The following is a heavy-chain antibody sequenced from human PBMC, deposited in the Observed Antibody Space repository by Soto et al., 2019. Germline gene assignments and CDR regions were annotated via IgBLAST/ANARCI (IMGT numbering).Heavy chain of an antibody. CDR1: GFTFSSYA. V-gene: IGHV3-23*01. D-gene: IGHD3-22*01. CDR2: ISGSGGST. CDR3: ANQILLNYYHSSGYPRYYFDY. J-gene: IGHJ4*02. Sequence: EVQLLESGGGLVQPGGSLRLSCAASGFTFSSYAMSWVRQAPGKGLEWVSAISGSGGSTYYADSVKGRFTISRDNSKNTLYLQMNSLRAEDTAVYYCANQILLNYYHSSGYPRYYFDYWGQGTLVTVSS.